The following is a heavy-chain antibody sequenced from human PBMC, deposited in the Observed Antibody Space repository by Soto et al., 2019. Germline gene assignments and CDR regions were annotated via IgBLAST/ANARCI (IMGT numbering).Heavy chain of an antibody. Sequence: GASVKGSCKASGYTFPSYDINWVRQATGQGLEWMGWMNPNSGNTGYAQKFQGRVTMTRNTSISTAYMELSSLRSEDTAVYYCARGLQLIYGDPDAFDIWGQGTMVTVSS. D-gene: IGHD4-17*01. J-gene: IGHJ3*02. CDR2: MNPNSGNT. CDR3: ARGLQLIYGDPDAFDI. CDR1: GYTFPSYD. V-gene: IGHV1-8*01.